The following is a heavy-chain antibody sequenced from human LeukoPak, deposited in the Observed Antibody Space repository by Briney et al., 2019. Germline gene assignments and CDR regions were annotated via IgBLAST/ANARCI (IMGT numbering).Heavy chain of an antibody. CDR1: GGSISSSSYY. J-gene: IGHJ5*02. Sequence: PSETLSLTCTVSGGSISSSSYYWSWIRQPPGKGLEWIGYIYYSGSTNYNPSLKSRLTISVDTSKNQFSLKLSSVTAADTAVYYCARGFRRGGGFDPWGQGTLVTVSS. V-gene: IGHV4-61*01. CDR2: IYYSGST. D-gene: IGHD3-10*01. CDR3: ARGFRRGGGFDP.